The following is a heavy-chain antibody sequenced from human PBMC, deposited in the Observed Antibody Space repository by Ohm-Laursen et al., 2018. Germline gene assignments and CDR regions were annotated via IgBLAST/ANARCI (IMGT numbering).Heavy chain of an antibody. Sequence: SLRLSCAASGFTFSSYAMSWVRQAPGKGLEWVSAISGSGGSTYYADSVKGRFTISRDNSKNTLYLQMNSLRAEDTAVYYCAKDQVVVVPAAIRGDFDHWGQGTLVTVSS. V-gene: IGHV3-23*01. CDR2: ISGSGGST. J-gene: IGHJ4*02. CDR3: AKDQVVVVPAAIRGDFDH. D-gene: IGHD2-2*02. CDR1: GFTFSSYA.